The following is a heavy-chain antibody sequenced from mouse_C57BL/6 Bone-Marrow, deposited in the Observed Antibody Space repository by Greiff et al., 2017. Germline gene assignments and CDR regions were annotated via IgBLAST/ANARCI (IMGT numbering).Heavy chain of an antibody. D-gene: IGHD2-12*01. CDR3: AQSYSGLFYWYCDV. CDR1: GYTFTSYW. V-gene: IGHV1-64*01. Sequence: VQLQQPGAELVKPGASVKLSCKASGYTFTSYWMYWVQQRPGQGLEWIGMIHPNGGSTNYNETFKSKATLSVDKSSSTAYMQLSSLTSEDSAVYDWAQSYSGLFYWYCDVWGTGTTVTVSA. CDR2: IHPNGGST. J-gene: IGHJ1*03.